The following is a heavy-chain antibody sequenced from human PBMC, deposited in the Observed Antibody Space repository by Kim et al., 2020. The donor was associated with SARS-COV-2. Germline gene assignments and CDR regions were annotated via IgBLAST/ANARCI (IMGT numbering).Heavy chain of an antibody. CDR3: ARSNAMDV. CDR1: GFTFSSYW. Sequence: GGSLRLSCAASGFTFSSYWMTWVRQAPGKGLEWVANIKYQGNEKYYVDSVKGRFTISRDDAENSVFLQMNSLRAEVTAIYYCARSNAMDVWGQGTTVSVSS. V-gene: IGHV3-7*03. J-gene: IGHJ6*02. CDR2: IKYQGNEK.